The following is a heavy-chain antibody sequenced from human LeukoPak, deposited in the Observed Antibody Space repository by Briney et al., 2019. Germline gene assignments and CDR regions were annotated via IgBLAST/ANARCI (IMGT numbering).Heavy chain of an antibody. CDR2: INPSGGST. CDR3: ARDYYGSESYYGFLFDP. CDR1: GYIFTSYN. J-gene: IGHJ5*02. V-gene: IGHV1-46*01. Sequence: ASVKVSCKASGYIFTSYNMNWVRQAPGQGLEWMGIINPSGGSTNYAQKFQGRVTMTRDTSISTAYMELSRLRSDDTAVYYCARDYYGSESYYGFLFDPWGQGTLVTVSS. D-gene: IGHD3-10*01.